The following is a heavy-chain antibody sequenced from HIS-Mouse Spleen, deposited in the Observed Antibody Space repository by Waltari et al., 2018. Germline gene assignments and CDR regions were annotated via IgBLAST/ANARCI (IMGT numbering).Heavy chain of an antibody. V-gene: IGHV4-39*07. CDR1: GGPISSISYY. CDR3: AREIPYSSSWYDWYFDL. Sequence: QLQLQESGPGLVKRSETLSLTCTVSGGPISSISYYWGWIRQPPGKGLGWFGSFYYSGSAYYNPPLKSRVTRAGDTSKHQFSLKLSAVPAADTAVYYCAREIPYSSSWYDWYFDLGGRGTLVTVSS. CDR2: FYYSGSA. D-gene: IGHD6-13*01. J-gene: IGHJ2*01.